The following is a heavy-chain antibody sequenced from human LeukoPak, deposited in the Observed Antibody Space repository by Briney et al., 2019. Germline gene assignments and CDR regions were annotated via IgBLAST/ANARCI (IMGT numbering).Heavy chain of an antibody. CDR1: GGSFSGYY. J-gene: IGHJ4*02. CDR2: INHSGST. Sequence: SETLSLTCAVYGGSFSGYYRSWIRQPPGKGLEWIGEINHSGSTNYNPSPKSRVTISVDTSKNQFSLKLSSVTAADTAVYYCARDTYYYGSGSDWGQGTLVTVSS. V-gene: IGHV4-34*01. D-gene: IGHD3-10*01. CDR3: ARDTYYYGSGSD.